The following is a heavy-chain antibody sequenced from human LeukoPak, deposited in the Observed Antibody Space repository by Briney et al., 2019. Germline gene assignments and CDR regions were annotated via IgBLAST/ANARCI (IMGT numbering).Heavy chain of an antibody. CDR3: ARLWFGELLEAYFDY. Sequence: GGPLRLSCAASGFTFSSYEMNWVRQAPGKGLEWVSYISSSGSTIYYADSVKGRFTISRDNAKNSLYLQMNSLRAEDTAVYYCARLWFGELLEAYFDYWGQGTLVTVSS. CDR2: ISSSGSTI. D-gene: IGHD3-10*01. J-gene: IGHJ4*02. CDR1: GFTFSSYE. V-gene: IGHV3-48*03.